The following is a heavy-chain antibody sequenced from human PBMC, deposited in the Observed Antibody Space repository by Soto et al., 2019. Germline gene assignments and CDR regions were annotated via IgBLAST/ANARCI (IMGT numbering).Heavy chain of an antibody. V-gene: IGHV2-5*02. CDR2: IYWDDDK. CDR1: GFSLSTSGVG. Sequence: QITLKESGPTLVKPTQTLTLTCTFSGFSLSTSGVGVGWIRQPPGKALEWLALIYWDDDKRYSPSLKSRLTIXXDXSXXQVVLTMTNMDPVDTATYYCAHINYDILTGYYFDYWGQGTLVTVSS. J-gene: IGHJ4*02. CDR3: AHINYDILTGYYFDY. D-gene: IGHD3-9*01.